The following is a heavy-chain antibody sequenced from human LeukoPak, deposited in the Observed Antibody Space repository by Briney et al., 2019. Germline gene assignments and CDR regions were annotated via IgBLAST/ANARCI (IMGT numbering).Heavy chain of an antibody. CDR3: ARERGLDY. CDR2: IKDDGSEK. V-gene: IGHV3-7*01. Sequence: GGSLRLSCAASGFTFRNYWMTWVRQAPGKGLEWVANIKDDGSEKYYVDSAKGRFTISRDNSKNTLYLQMNSLRAEDTAVYYCARERGLDYWGQGTLVTVSS. CDR1: GFTFRNYW. J-gene: IGHJ4*02.